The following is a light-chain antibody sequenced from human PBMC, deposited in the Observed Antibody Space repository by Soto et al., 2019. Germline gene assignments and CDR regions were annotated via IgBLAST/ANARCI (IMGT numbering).Light chain of an antibody. CDR1: SSDVGSSNL. CDR2: EVS. CDR3: CSYAGSDTFV. J-gene: IGLJ2*01. Sequence: QSALTQPASVSGSPGQSIAISCTGTSSDVGSSNLVSWYQQHPGKAPKLMIFEVSKRPSGVSNRFSGSKSGNTASLTISGLQAEDEADYYCCSYAGSDTFVFGGGTQLTVL. V-gene: IGLV2-23*02.